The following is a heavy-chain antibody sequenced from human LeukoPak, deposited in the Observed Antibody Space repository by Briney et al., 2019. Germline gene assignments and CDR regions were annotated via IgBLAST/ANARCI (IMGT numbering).Heavy chain of an antibody. J-gene: IGHJ4*02. CDR2: ISYDGSSK. Sequence: PGGSLRLSCAASGFTFSSYGMHWVRQAPGKGLEWVAVISYDGSSKYYADSVKGRFTISRDNSKNTLYLQMNSLRAEDTAVYYCAKDVASSVEYFDYWGQGTLVTVSS. CDR3: AKDVASSVEYFDY. V-gene: IGHV3-30*18. CDR1: GFTFSSYG. D-gene: IGHD2-15*01.